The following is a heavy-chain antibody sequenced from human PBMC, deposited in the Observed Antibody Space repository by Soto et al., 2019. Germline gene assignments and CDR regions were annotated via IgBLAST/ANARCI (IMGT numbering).Heavy chain of an antibody. CDR1: GFTFSSYA. V-gene: IGHV3-64D*06. Sequence: HPGGSLRLSCSASGFTFSSYAMHWVRQAPGKGLEYVSAISSNGGSTYYADSVKGRFTISRDNSKNTLYLQMSSLRAEDTAVYYCVTPSGWYQNAFDIWGQGTMVTVSS. J-gene: IGHJ3*02. CDR2: ISSNGGST. CDR3: VTPSGWYQNAFDI. D-gene: IGHD6-19*01.